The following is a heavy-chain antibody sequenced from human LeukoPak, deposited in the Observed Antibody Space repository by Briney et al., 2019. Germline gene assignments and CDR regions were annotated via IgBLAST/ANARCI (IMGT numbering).Heavy chain of an antibody. V-gene: IGHV4-34*01. CDR2: IYHSGST. J-gene: IGHJ4*02. CDR1: GGSFSGYY. Sequence: PSETLSLTCAVYGGSFSGYYWSWIRQPPGKGLEWIGEIYHSGSTNYNPSLKSRVTISVDKSKNQFSLKLSSVTAADTAVYYCARALGSSSAKFDYWGQGTLVTVSS. D-gene: IGHD6-6*01. CDR3: ARALGSSSAKFDY.